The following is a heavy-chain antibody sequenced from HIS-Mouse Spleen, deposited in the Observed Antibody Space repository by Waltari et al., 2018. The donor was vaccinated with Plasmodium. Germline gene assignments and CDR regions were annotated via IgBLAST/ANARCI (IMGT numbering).Heavy chain of an antibody. Sequence: QLQLQESGPGLVKPSETLSLTCTVSGGSISSSSYYWGWIRQPPGKGLEGIGGIYYSGSTYYNPSLKSRVTISVDTSKNQFSLKLSSVTAADTAVYYCARDRITGTSYFDYWGQGTLVTVSS. J-gene: IGHJ4*02. CDR3: ARDRITGTSYFDY. D-gene: IGHD1-7*01. CDR2: IYYSGST. CDR1: GGSISSSSYY. V-gene: IGHV4-39*07.